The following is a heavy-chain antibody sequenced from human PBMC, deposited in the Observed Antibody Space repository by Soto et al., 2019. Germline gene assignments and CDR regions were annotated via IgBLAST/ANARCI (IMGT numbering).Heavy chain of an antibody. CDR3: ARRATTVTTYYYYYMDV. J-gene: IGHJ6*03. CDR1: GGSFSGYY. Sequence: PSETLSLTCAVYGGSFSGYYWSWIRQPPGKGLEWIGEINHSGSTNYNPSLKSRVTISVDTSKNQFSLKLSSVTAADTAVYYCARRATTVTTYYYYYMDVWGKGTTVTVSS. D-gene: IGHD4-17*01. V-gene: IGHV4-34*01. CDR2: INHSGST.